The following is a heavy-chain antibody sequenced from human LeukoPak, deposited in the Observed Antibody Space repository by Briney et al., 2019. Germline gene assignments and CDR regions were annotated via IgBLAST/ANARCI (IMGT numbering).Heavy chain of an antibody. D-gene: IGHD5-18*01. V-gene: IGHV3-23*01. CDR3: AKDLGGYSYGYFDY. J-gene: IGHJ4*02. CDR1: GFTFSSYD. Sequence: GGSLRLSCAASGFTFSSYDMSWVRQAPGKGLEWVSGISGSGGRPYYGDSVKGRFTISRDNSKNTLYLQINSLRAEDTAVYYCAKDLGGYSYGYFDYWGQGTLVTVSS. CDR2: ISGSGGRP.